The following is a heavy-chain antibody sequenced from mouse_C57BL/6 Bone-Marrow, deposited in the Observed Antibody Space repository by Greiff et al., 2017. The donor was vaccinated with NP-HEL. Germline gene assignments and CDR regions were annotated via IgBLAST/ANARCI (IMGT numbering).Heavy chain of an antibody. Sequence: LMKPGASVKLSCKATGYTFTGYWIEWVKQRPGHGLEWIGEILPGSGSTNYNEKFKGKATFTADTSSNTAYMQLSSLTTEDSAIYYCARKGFITTVVVHFDYWGQGTTLTVSS. D-gene: IGHD1-1*01. CDR2: ILPGSGST. CDR3: ARKGFITTVVVHFDY. J-gene: IGHJ2*01. CDR1: GYTFTGYW. V-gene: IGHV1-9*01.